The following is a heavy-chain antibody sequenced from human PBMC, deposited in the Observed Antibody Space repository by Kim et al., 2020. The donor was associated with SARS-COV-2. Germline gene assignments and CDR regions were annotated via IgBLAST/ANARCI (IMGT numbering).Heavy chain of an antibody. J-gene: IGHJ4*02. CDR2: INPSGGTT. V-gene: IGHV1-46*01. CDR3: ARASGMGGGDIVTTGDY. D-gene: IGHD5-12*01. Sequence: ASVKVSCKASGYTFTSYFIHWVRQAPGQGLEWMGIINPSGGTTNYAQKFQGRVTMTRDTSTSAVYMELSSLTSDDTAVYYCARASGMGGGDIVTTGDYWGQGTLVTVSS. CDR1: GYTFTSYF.